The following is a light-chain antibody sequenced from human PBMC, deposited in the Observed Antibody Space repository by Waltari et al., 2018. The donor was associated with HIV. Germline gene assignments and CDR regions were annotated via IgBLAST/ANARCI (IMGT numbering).Light chain of an antibody. V-gene: IGKV3-20*01. CDR3: QQYGSSSWT. CDR1: QSVSSSY. J-gene: IGKJ1*01. CDR2: GAS. Sequence: ESVLTQSPGTLSLSPGERATLSCRADQSVSSSYLAWDQQQPGQAPRLLIYGASTRATGIPDRFSGSGSGTDFTLTISRLEPEDFAVYYCQQYGSSSWTFGQGTKVEIK.